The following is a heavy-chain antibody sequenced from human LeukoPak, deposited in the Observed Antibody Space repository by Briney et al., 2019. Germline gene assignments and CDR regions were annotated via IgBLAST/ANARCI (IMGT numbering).Heavy chain of an antibody. J-gene: IGHJ3*02. V-gene: IGHV4-39*01. D-gene: IGHD6-13*01. CDR3: ARPKASGSSLDAFDI. Sequence: SETLSLTCTVYGGSVSSSSYYWGWIRQPPGKGLEWIGTIFYSGSTYYNPSLRSRVTISVDMSKNQFSLKLNSVTAADTAVYYCARPKASGSSLDAFDIWGQGTMVTVSS. CDR2: IFYSGST. CDR1: GGSVSSSSYY.